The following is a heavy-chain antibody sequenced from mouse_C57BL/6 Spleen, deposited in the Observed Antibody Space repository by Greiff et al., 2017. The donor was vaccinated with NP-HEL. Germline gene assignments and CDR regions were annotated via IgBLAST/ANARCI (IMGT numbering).Heavy chain of an antibody. Sequence: VQLKESGPGLAKSSQTLSLTCSVTGYSITSDYWNWIRKFPGNKLEYMGYISYSGSTYYNPSLKSRISITRDTSKNQYYLQLNSVTTEDTATYYCARFNGYYSNYGYFDVWGTGTTVTVSS. CDR2: ISYSGST. CDR1: GYSITSDY. D-gene: IGHD2-5*01. V-gene: IGHV3-8*01. CDR3: ARFNGYYSNYGYFDV. J-gene: IGHJ1*03.